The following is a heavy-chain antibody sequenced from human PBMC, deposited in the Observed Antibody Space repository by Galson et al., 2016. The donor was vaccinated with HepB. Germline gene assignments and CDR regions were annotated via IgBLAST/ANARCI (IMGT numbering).Heavy chain of an antibody. D-gene: IGHD2-21*02. Sequence: SLRLSCAASGFAFSRYAMHWVRQAPGKGPEWVALVTFDGRNTYYTEAVKGRFTISRDNSKNMIFLQMDSLRADDTAMYYCAKDHKEVTVEKYIHNRFDSWGQGTLVTVSS. V-gene: IGHV3-30-3*02. J-gene: IGHJ5*01. CDR1: GFAFSRYA. CDR2: VTFDGRNT. CDR3: AKDHKEVTVEKYIHNRFDS.